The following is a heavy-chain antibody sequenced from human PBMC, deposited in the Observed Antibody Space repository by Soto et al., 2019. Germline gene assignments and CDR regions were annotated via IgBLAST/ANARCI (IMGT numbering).Heavy chain of an antibody. V-gene: IGHV3-30-3*01. CDR2: ITPDGNRA. J-gene: IGHJ3*02. CDR3: VRGPSHGAFDI. CDR1: RSTFSSYD. Sequence: QVQLVESGGDVVQPGRSLRLSCAASRSTFSSYDIHWVRQAPGKGLEWVAHITPDGNRAYYADSVKGRFTVSRDNARNTVYLQVKSLRPEDTAVYHCVRGPSHGAFDIWGQGTLVTVSS.